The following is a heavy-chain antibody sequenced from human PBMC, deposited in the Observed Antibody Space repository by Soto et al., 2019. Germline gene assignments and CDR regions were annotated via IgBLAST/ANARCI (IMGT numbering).Heavy chain of an antibody. J-gene: IGHJ4*02. D-gene: IGHD5-18*01. V-gene: IGHV3-23*01. CDR3: ARVWPPQYTYGYSFDY. CDR1: GFTFSSYA. CDR2: ISGSGGTT. Sequence: GGSLRLSCAASGFTFSSYAMNWVRQAPGKGLEWVSAISGSGGTTNYADSVKGRFTISRDNSKDTLYLQMNSLRAEDTALYYGARVWPPQYTYGYSFDYWGQGTLVTVSS.